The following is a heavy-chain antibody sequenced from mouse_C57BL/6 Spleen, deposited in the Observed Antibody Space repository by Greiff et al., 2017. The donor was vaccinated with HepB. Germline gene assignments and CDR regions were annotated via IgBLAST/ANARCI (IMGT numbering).Heavy chain of an antibody. D-gene: IGHD2-4*01. V-gene: IGHV1-47*01. CDR1: GYTFTTYP. CDR2: FHPYNDDT. J-gene: IGHJ2*01. Sequence: VKLVESGAELVKPGASVKMSCKASGYTFTTYPIEWMKQNHGKSLEWIGNFHPYNDDTKYSEKFKGKATLTVEKSSSTVYLELSRLTSDDSAVYYCARGYDYDVVHYFDYWGQGTTLTVSS. CDR3: ARGYDYDVVHYFDY.